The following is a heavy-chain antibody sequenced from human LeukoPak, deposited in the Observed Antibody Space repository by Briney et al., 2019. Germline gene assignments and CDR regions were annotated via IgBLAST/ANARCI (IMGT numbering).Heavy chain of an antibody. Sequence: PGGSLRLSCAASGFTFSSYAMSWVRQAPGKGLEWVSAISGSGGSTYYADSVKGRFTISRDNSKNTLYLQMNSLRAVDTAVYYCAKDLVGADYFDYWGQGTLVTVSS. D-gene: IGHD1-26*01. CDR1: GFTFSSYA. J-gene: IGHJ4*02. V-gene: IGHV3-23*01. CDR2: ISGSGGST. CDR3: AKDLVGADYFDY.